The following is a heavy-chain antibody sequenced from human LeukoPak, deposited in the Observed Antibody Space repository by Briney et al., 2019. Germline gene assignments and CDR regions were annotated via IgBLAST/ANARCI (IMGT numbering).Heavy chain of an antibody. CDR3: AKDRSCRSSTSCYYYYMDV. D-gene: IGHD2-2*01. V-gene: IGHV3-30*02. Sequence: GGSLRLSCAASGFTFSSYGMHWVRQAPGKGLEWVAFIRYDGSNKYYAESVKGRFTISRDNSKNPLYLQMNNPKVEDTAVDYWAKDRSCRSSTSCYYYYMDVWGKGTTVTVSS. CDR2: IRYDGSNK. CDR1: GFTFSSYG. J-gene: IGHJ6*03.